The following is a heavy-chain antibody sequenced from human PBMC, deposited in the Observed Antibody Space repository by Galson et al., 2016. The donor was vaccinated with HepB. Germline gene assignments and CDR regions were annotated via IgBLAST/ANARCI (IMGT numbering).Heavy chain of an antibody. J-gene: IGHJ5*02. Sequence: SLRLSCAASGFIFNTYTMNWVRQAPGKGLEWISHISDGGDTVHYADSVQGRFTISRDNANNSLYRQMSSLRAEDTAVYYCARGGGPTLEWLYGSWGQGTLVTVSS. CDR3: ARGGGPTLEWLYGS. CDR1: GFIFNTYT. CDR2: ISDGGDTV. V-gene: IGHV3-48*01. D-gene: IGHD3-3*01.